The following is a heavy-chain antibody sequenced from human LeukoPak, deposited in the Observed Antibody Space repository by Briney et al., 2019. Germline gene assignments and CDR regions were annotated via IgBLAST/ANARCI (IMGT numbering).Heavy chain of an antibody. Sequence: PGGSLRLSCAASGFTLSSYWMHWVRQAPGQGLEWVSYISSSSSTIYYADSVKGRFTISRDNAKNSLYLQMNSLRAEDTAVYYCAREGITIFGVSPDAFDIWGQGTMVTVSS. D-gene: IGHD3-3*01. CDR1: GFTLSSYW. CDR2: ISSSSSTI. CDR3: AREGITIFGVSPDAFDI. J-gene: IGHJ3*02. V-gene: IGHV3-48*01.